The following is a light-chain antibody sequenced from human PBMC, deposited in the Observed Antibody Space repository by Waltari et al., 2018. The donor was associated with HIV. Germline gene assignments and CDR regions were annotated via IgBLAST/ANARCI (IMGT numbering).Light chain of an antibody. CDR3: HVWDRSSDHHV. CDR1: NIGSKS. CDR2: AGS. V-gene: IGLV3-21*02. Sequence: SYVLTQPPSVSVAPGQAATIPCGGNNIGSKSVPWYQQKAGQAPVLVVYAGSDRPSGIPERFSGARSGNTATLTSSRVEAGDEADYYCHVWDRSSDHHVFGTGTKVTVL. J-gene: IGLJ1*01.